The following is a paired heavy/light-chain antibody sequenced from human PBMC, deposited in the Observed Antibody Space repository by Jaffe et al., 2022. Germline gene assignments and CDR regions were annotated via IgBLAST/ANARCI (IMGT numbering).Heavy chain of an antibody. CDR1: GFIFRSYS. D-gene: IGHD3-3*01. CDR2: ISSDSSII. Sequence: EVQLVESGGGLVQPGGSLRLSCAASGFIFRSYSMNWVRQAPGRGLEWVSYISSDSSIIYYADSVKGRFTISRDNAENSLYLQMNSLRAEDTAVYYCARGEADNDFWTGYYDPWGQGTMVTVSS. V-gene: IGHV3-48*01. J-gene: IGHJ3*01. CDR3: ARGEADNDFWTGYYDP.
Light chain of an antibody. V-gene: IGLV6-57*01. J-gene: IGLJ2*01. CDR3: QSYDSNSHVV. Sequence: NFMLTQPHSVSESPGKTVIISCTRSSGSIASNYVQWCQQRPGSSPTTIIYEDNQRPSGVPDRFSGSIDSSSNSASLTISGLETEDEADYYCQSYDSNSHVVFGGGTKLTVL. CDR2: EDN. CDR1: SGSIASNY.